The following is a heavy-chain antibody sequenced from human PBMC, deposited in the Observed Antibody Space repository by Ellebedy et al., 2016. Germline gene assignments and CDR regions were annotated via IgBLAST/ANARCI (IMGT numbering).Heavy chain of an antibody. CDR1: GYTFTSYD. Sequence: ASVKVSXXASGYTFTSYDINWVRQATGQGLEWMGWMNPNSGNTGYAQKFQGRVTMTRNTSISTAYMELSSLRSEDTAVYYCARGFRHGLRKGYCTNGVCRDYWGQGTLVTVSS. CDR2: MNPNSGNT. D-gene: IGHD2-8*01. J-gene: IGHJ4*02. V-gene: IGHV1-8*01. CDR3: ARGFRHGLRKGYCTNGVCRDY.